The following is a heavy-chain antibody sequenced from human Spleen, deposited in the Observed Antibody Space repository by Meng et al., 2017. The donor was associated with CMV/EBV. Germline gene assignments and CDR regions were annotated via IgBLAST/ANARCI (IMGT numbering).Heavy chain of an antibody. J-gene: IGHJ4*01. D-gene: IGHD3-22*01. CDR1: GFTFSSYW. CDR3: ASWLYDSSGYY. V-gene: IGHV3-48*04. Sequence: ETLSLTCAASGFTFSSYWMHWVRQAPGKGLEWVSNISGSGGTTYYADSVKGRFTISRDNAKSSLYLQMNSLRAEDTAVYYCASWLYDSSGYYWGQGTLVTVSS. CDR2: ISGSGGTT.